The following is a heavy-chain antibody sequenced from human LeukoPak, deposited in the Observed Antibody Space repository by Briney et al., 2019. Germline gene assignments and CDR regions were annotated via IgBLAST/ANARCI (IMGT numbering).Heavy chain of an antibody. D-gene: IGHD3-22*01. Sequence: GGSLRLSCAASGFTFSSYSMNWVRQAPGKGLEWVSYISSSSTIYYADSVKGRFTISRDNAKNSLYLQMNSLRAEDTAVYYCARCSSTYYYDSGTHYWGQGTLVTVSS. CDR1: GFTFSSYS. J-gene: IGHJ4*02. V-gene: IGHV3-48*04. CDR2: ISSSSTI. CDR3: ARCSSTYYYDSGTHY.